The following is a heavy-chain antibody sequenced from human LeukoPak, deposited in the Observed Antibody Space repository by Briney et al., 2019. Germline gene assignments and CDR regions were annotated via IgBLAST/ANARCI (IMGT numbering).Heavy chain of an antibody. V-gene: IGHV1-18*01. D-gene: IGHD3-22*01. CDR3: ARDTNYYDSSGFPVYYFDY. CDR1: GYTFTSYG. J-gene: IGHJ4*02. Sequence: GASVKVSCKASGYTFTSYGISWLRQAPGQGLEWMGWISAYNGNTNYAQKLQGRVTMTTDTSTSTAYMELRSLRSDDTAVYYCARDTNYYDSSGFPVYYFDYWGQGTLVTVSS. CDR2: ISAYNGNT.